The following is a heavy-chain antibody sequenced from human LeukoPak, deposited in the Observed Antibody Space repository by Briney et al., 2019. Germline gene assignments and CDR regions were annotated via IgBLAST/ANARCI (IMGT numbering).Heavy chain of an antibody. CDR1: GGTFSSYT. D-gene: IGHD3-22*01. CDR2: IIPILGIA. J-gene: IGHJ4*02. Sequence: SVKVSCKASGGTFSSYTISWVRQAPGQGLEWMGRIIPILGIANYAQKFQGRVTITADKSTSTAHMELSSLRSEDTAVYYCARGPMIGDRFDYWGQGTLVTVSS. V-gene: IGHV1-69*02. CDR3: ARGPMIGDRFDY.